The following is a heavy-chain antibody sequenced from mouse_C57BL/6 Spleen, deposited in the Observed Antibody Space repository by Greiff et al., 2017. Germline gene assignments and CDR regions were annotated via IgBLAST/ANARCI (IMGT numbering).Heavy chain of an antibody. J-gene: IGHJ4*01. D-gene: IGHD2-5*01. CDR2: ISSGGDYI. V-gene: IGHV5-9-1*02. CDR3: TRERSYYSNVYYAMDY. CDR1: GFTFSSYA. Sequence: EVKVVESGEGLVKPGGSLKLSCAASGFTFSSYAMSWVRQTPEKRLEWVAYISSGGDYIYYADTVKGRFTISRDNARNPLYLQMSSLKSEDTAMYYCTRERSYYSNVYYAMDYWGQGTSVTVSS.